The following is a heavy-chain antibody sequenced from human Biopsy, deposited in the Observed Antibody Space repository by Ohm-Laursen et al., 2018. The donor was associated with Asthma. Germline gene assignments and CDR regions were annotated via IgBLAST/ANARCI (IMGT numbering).Heavy chain of an antibody. J-gene: IGHJ4*02. Sequence: SDTLSLTCTVSGGSINNFYWSWIRQPPGKGLESIGHVYYSGSTNYNPSLKSRVTISIDASKNQFSLKLTSVTAADTAVYYCARGVVRVPGLLDHFDSWGQGTLVTASS. CDR2: VYYSGST. D-gene: IGHD2-15*01. V-gene: IGHV4-59*07. CDR1: GGSINNFY. CDR3: ARGVVRVPGLLDHFDS.